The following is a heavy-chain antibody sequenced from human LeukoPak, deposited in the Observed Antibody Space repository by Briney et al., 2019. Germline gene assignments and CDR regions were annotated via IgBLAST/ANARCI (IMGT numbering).Heavy chain of an antibody. J-gene: IGHJ6*03. D-gene: IGHD5-12*01. Sequence: GGSLRLSCAASGFTFSDYYMSWLRQAPGKGLEWVSYISSSGTTISYADSVKGRFTVSRDNSKNTLYLQMKSLRAEDTAVYYCAKGGGYEAQYYYYYLDVWGKGTTVTISS. CDR3: AKGGGYEAQYYYYYLDV. V-gene: IGHV3-11*04. CDR1: GFTFSDYY. CDR2: ISSSGTTI.